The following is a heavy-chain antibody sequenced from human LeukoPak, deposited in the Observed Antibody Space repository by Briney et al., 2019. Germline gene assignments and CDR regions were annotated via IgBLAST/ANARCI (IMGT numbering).Heavy chain of an antibody. CDR1: GYTFTNYD. CDR3: ARGLGSFPVVVIGY. Sequence: GASVKVSFKASGYTFTNYDINWVRQATGQGLEWMGWMNPNNSNTGYAQKFQGRLTMTRNTSISTAYMELSGLRSEDTAVYYCARGLGSFPVVVIGYWGQGTLVTVSS. CDR2: MNPNNSNT. D-gene: IGHD3-22*01. V-gene: IGHV1-8*01. J-gene: IGHJ4*02.